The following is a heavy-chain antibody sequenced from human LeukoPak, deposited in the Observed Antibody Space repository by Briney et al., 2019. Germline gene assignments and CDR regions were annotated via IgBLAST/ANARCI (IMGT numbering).Heavy chain of an antibody. D-gene: IGHD6-6*01. CDR1: GFTFSTYG. CDR2: TRYDGDTK. V-gene: IGHV3-30*02. J-gene: IGHJ4*02. Sequence: GSLRLSCAASGFTFSTYGMHWVRQAPGKGLEWVAFTRYDGDTKYYADSVKGRFTISRDNSKNTLYLQLNSLRAEDTAVYYCAREADSGSSGDYFDYWGQGTLVTVSS. CDR3: AREADSGSSGDYFDY.